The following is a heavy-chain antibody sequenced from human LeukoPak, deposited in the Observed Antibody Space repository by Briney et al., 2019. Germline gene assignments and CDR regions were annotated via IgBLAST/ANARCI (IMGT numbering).Heavy chain of an antibody. CDR3: ARDYGQWLVAIDY. Sequence: AGGSLRLSCAASGFTFSSYSMNWVRQAPGKGLEWVSYISSSSSTIYYADSVKGRFTISRDNAKNSLYLQMNSLRAEDTAVYYCARDYGQWLVAIDYWGQGTLVTVSS. CDR1: GFTFSSYS. V-gene: IGHV3-48*01. D-gene: IGHD6-19*01. CDR2: ISSSSSTI. J-gene: IGHJ4*02.